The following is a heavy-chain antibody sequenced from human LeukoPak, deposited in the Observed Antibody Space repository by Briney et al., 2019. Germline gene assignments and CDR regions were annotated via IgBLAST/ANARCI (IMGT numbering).Heavy chain of an antibody. D-gene: IGHD3-3*01. CDR3: TREGVALDY. CDR2: IGPAGDT. V-gene: IGHV3-13*04. Sequence: PGGSLRLSCAASGFTFSTYHMHWVRQTTGKGLEWVAGIGPAGDTYYPGSVKGRFTVSRENAKNSVYLQMNTLRAGDTAVYYCTREGVALDYWGQGTLVTVSS. CDR1: GFTFSTYH. J-gene: IGHJ4*02.